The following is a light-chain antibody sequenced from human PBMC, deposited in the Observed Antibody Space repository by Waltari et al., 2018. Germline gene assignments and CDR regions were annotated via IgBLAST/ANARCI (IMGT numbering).Light chain of an antibody. V-gene: IGKV3-20*01. CDR3: QQYDGSILT. Sequence: IVLTQSPDTLPLSPGQRATLPCRASQTINNNFLVWYQQKPGQAPRLLIHGASSRATGFPDRFSGSGSGTDFTLTISRLEPEDVAVYYCQQYDGSILTFGGGTKVEI. J-gene: IGKJ4*01. CDR1: QTINNNF. CDR2: GAS.